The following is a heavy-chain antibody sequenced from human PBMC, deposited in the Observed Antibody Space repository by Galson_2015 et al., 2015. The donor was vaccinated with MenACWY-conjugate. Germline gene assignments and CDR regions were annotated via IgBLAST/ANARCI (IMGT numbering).Heavy chain of an antibody. Sequence: SLRLSCAASGFTFSNYAMSGVRQAPGEGLEWVSVISGSGASIYYADSVKGRFTISRDNSKDTLYLQMNSLRAEDTAVYYCAKGMRVAAAGTIDYWGQGTLVTVSS. V-gene: IGHV3-23*01. J-gene: IGHJ4*02. D-gene: IGHD6-13*01. CDR3: AKGMRVAAAGTIDY. CDR2: ISGSGASI. CDR1: GFTFSNYA.